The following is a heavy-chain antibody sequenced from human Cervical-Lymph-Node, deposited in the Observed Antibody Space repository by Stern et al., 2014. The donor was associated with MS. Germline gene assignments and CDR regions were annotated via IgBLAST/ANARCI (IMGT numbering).Heavy chain of an antibody. CDR1: GGSISSGSSY. Sequence: QVQLQESGPGLVKPSQTLSLTCSVSGGSISSGSSYWSWIRQHPGKGLEWIAYIHYSGNTYYNSSLKSRVYLSADTSKNQFSLELSSVTAADTAVYYCARLSSDAFDIWGQGTLVTVSS. V-gene: IGHV4-31*03. J-gene: IGHJ3*02. CDR3: ARLSSDAFDI. CDR2: IHYSGNT.